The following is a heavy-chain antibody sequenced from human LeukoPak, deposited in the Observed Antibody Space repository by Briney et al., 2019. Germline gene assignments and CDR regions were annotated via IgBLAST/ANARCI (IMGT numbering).Heavy chain of an antibody. CDR2: ISSSSSYI. Sequence: GGSLRLSCAASGFTFSSYSMNWVRQAPGKGLEWVSSISSSSSYIYYADSVKGRFTISRDNAKNSLYLQMNSLRAEDTAVYYCASERGYYDSSGYYLGYFDYWGQGTLVTVSS. V-gene: IGHV3-21*01. CDR1: GFTFSSYS. CDR3: ASERGYYDSSGYYLGYFDY. J-gene: IGHJ4*02. D-gene: IGHD3-22*01.